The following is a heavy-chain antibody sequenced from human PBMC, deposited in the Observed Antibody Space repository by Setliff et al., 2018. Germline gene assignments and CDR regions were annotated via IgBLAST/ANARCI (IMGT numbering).Heavy chain of an antibody. Sequence: SETLSLTCSVSGGSITSGGGFYWAWIRQPPGKELEWIGSFYSFGSIYYSPSLKNRVTISGDTSSNQFSLNLNSVTAADTAVYYCARHPTGFPNWFDVWGQGTLVTVSS. CDR2: FYSFGSI. D-gene: IGHD3-9*01. J-gene: IGHJ5*02. CDR1: GGSITSGGGFY. V-gene: IGHV4-39*01. CDR3: ARHPTGFPNWFDV.